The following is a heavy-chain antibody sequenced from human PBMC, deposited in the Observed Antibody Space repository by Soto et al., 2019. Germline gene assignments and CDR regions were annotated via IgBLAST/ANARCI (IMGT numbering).Heavy chain of an antibody. J-gene: IGHJ4*02. CDR2: IYYSGST. CDR3: AREGSSSGFDY. Sequence: PSETLSLTCTVSGGSISSGDYYWSWIRQPPGKGLEWIGYIYYSGSTNYNPSLKSRVTISVDTSKNQFSLKLSSVTAADTAVYYCAREGSSSGFDYWGQGTLVTVSS. D-gene: IGHD6-6*01. V-gene: IGHV4-61*08. CDR1: GGSISSGDYY.